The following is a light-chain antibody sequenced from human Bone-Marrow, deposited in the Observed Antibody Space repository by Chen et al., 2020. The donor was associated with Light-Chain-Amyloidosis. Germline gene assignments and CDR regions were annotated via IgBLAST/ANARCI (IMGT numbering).Light chain of an antibody. CDR1: DLPTKY. CDR3: QSADSSGTYEVI. V-gene: IGLV3-25*03. J-gene: IGLJ2*01. CDR2: RDT. Sequence: SYELPQPPSVSVSPGQTARITCSGDDLPTKYAYWYQQKPGKAPVLVIQRDTERPSGISERFSGSSSGTTATLTISGVQAEDEADYHCQSADSSGTYEVIFGGGTKLTVL.